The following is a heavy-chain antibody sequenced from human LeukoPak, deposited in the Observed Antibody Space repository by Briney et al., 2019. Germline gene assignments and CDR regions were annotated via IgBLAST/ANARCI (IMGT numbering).Heavy chain of an antibody. V-gene: IGHV1-69*05. D-gene: IGHD3-3*01. Sequence: SSVKVSCKASGGTFSSYAISWVRQAPGQGLEWMGGIIPIFGTANYAQKFQGRVTITTGESTSTAYMELSSLRSEDTAVYYCASPTTYDFWSGYYMFDYWGQGTLVTVSS. CDR2: IIPIFGTA. J-gene: IGHJ4*02. CDR1: GGTFSSYA. CDR3: ASPTTYDFWSGYYMFDY.